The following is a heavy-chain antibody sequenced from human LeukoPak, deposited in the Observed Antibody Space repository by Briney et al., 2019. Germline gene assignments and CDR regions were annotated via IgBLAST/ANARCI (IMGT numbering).Heavy chain of an antibody. J-gene: IGHJ4*02. V-gene: IGHV3-9*01. CDR1: GFSFDDYA. Sequence: GGSLRLSCAASGFSFDDYAMHWVRQAPGKGLEWVSGISWNSGSIGYADSVKGRFTISRDNAKNSLYLQMNSLRAEDTALYYCAKDARPAATYPYYFDYWGRGTLVTVSS. CDR2: ISWNSGSI. D-gene: IGHD2-2*01. CDR3: AKDARPAATYPYYFDY.